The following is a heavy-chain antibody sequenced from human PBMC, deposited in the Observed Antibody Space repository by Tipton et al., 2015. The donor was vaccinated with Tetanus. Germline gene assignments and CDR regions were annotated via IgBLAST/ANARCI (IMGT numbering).Heavy chain of an antibody. D-gene: IGHD1-14*01. J-gene: IGHJ6*02. CDR2: ISGGGGST. V-gene: IGHV3-23*01. CDR1: GFTFSSYA. Sequence: SLRLSCAASGFTFSSYAMGWVRQAPGKGLEWVSGISGGGGSTYYADSVKGRFTISRDNPKNTLYLQMNSLRAEDTAVYFCSKATHDLNHYYYYHGMDVWGQGTTVTVSS. CDR3: SKATHDLNHYYYYHGMDV.